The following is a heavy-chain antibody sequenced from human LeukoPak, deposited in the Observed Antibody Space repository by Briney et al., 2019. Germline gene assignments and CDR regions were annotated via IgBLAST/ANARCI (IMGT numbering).Heavy chain of an antibody. Sequence: PGGSLRLSCAASGFTFSSYAMSWVRQAPGKGLEWVSAISGSGGSTYYADSVKGRFTISRDNSKSTLYLQMNSLRAEDTAVYYCAKDSHDILTGWYFDYWGQGTLVTVSS. J-gene: IGHJ4*02. D-gene: IGHD3-9*01. CDR3: AKDSHDILTGWYFDY. CDR2: ISGSGGST. V-gene: IGHV3-23*01. CDR1: GFTFSSYA.